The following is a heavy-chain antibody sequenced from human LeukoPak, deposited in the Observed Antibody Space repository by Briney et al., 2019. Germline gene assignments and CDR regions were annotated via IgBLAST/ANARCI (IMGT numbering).Heavy chain of an antibody. CDR3: VREGLERRTNFDY. V-gene: IGHV3-64D*06. CDR2: ISMNVQTT. CDR1: GFTFTSHV. Sequence: PGGSLRLSCSASGFTFTSHVMHWARQAPGKGLQYVSGISMNVQTTYYAGSVKGRFTISRDSSKNTVYLQMNSLTDEDTAVYYCVREGLERRTNFDYWGQGTLVSVSS. J-gene: IGHJ4*02. D-gene: IGHD1-1*01.